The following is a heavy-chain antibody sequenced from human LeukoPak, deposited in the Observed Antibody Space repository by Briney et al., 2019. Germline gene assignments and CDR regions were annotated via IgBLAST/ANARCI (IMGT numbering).Heavy chain of an antibody. CDR1: GGSFSGYY. CDR3: ARKGGLLHSSSWYRRYNWFDP. Sequence: SETLSLTCAVYGGSFSGYYWSWIRQPPGKGLEWIGEINHSGSTNYNPSLKSRVTISVDTSKNQFSLKLSSVTAADTAVYYCARKGGLLHSSSWYRRYNWFDPWGQGTLVTVSS. V-gene: IGHV4-34*01. J-gene: IGHJ5*02. CDR2: INHSGST. D-gene: IGHD6-13*01.